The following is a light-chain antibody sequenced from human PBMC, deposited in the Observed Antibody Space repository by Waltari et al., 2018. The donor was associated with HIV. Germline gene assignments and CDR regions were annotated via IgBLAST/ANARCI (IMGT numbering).Light chain of an antibody. J-gene: IGLJ3*02. V-gene: IGLV2-11*01. CDR1: RSDIGAYNY. CDR2: DVT. CDR3: CSFAGSYTLV. Sequence: QSALTQPRSVSGSPGQSVTISCTGTRSDIGAYNYVPWYQQHPGKAPKLMIDDVTKRPSGVHDRCSGSKSGNSASLTISGLQAEDEAAYYCCSFAGSYTLVFGGGTKLTVL.